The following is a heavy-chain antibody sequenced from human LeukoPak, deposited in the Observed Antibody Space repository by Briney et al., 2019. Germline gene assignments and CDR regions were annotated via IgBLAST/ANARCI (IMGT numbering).Heavy chain of an antibody. V-gene: IGHV3-30*18. CDR1: GFTFSDYG. Sequence: GGSLRLSCAVSGFTFSDYGMHWVRQAPGKGLEWVAVISFDGSNKYYADSVKGRFTISRDNSKNTLYLQMSSLRAEDTAVYYCAKTRGGNHHYPLDLWGQGTLVTVSS. CDR2: ISFDGSNK. D-gene: IGHD3-16*02. CDR3: AKTRGGNHHYPLDL. J-gene: IGHJ5*02.